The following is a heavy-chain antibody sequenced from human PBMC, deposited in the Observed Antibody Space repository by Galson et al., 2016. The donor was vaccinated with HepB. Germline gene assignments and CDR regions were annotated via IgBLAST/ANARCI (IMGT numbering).Heavy chain of an antibody. CDR3: ARSKVGDWDWYFDL. Sequence: SETLSLTCTVSGGSISSYYWSWIRQPPGRRLEWIGYVYYSGSTNYNPSLKSRVTISVAPSKNQFSLRLTSVTAADTGVYYCARSKVGDWDWYFDLWGRGTLLTVSS. V-gene: IGHV4-59*01. J-gene: IGHJ2*01. CDR2: VYYSGST. CDR1: GGSISSYY. D-gene: IGHD2-21*02.